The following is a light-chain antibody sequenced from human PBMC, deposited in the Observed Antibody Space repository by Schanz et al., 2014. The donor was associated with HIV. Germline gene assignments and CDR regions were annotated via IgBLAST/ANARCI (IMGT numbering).Light chain of an antibody. CDR1: SSNIGSNT. Sequence: QSVLTQPPSASGTPGQRVTISCSGRSSNIGSNTVNWYQQLPGTAPKLLIYSNNQRPSGVPDRISGSKSGTSSSLAISGLQSEDEADYYCAAWDDSLNNWVFGGGTKLTVL. V-gene: IGLV1-44*01. J-gene: IGLJ3*02. CDR2: SNN. CDR3: AAWDDSLNNWV.